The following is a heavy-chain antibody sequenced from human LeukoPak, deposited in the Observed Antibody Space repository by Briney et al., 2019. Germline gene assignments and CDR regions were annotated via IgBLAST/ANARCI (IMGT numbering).Heavy chain of an antibody. CDR1: GGSISSYY. J-gene: IGHJ4*02. CDR3: ARRAGTGGRDYFDY. Sequence: SETLSLTCTVSGGSISSYYWSWIRQPPGEGLEWICYVYYSGSTNYNPSRKSRVTISVETSKNQFSLNLSSVTAADTAVYYCARRAGTGGRDYFDYWGQGTLVTVSS. CDR2: VYYSGST. D-gene: IGHD3/OR15-3a*01. V-gene: IGHV4-59*08.